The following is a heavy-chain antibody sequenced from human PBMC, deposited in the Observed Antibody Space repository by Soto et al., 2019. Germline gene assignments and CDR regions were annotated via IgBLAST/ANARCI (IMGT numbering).Heavy chain of an antibody. D-gene: IGHD3-3*01. CDR1: GFTFSSYS. V-gene: IGHV3-21*04. J-gene: IGHJ4*02. CDR3: ARDPVTHITIFGVVILSPPDY. Sequence: GGSLRLSCAASGFTFSSYSMNWVAGINWNGRTRNYADSVKGRFTISRDNAKNSLYLQMNSLRAEDTAVYYCARDPVTHITIFGVVILSPPDYWGQGTLVTVS.